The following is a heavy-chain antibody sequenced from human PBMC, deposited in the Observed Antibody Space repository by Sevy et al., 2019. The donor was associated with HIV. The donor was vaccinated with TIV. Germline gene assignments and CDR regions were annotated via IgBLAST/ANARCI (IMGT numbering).Heavy chain of an antibody. J-gene: IGHJ4*02. CDR1: GFTFSNYW. Sequence: GGYLRLSCEVSGFTFSNYWMTWVRQAPGKGLEWVANIKEDGSDKYYGDSVKGRLSLSRDNAKNSLYLQMDSLRAEDTAVYYCVRDGLASATDFDYWGQGTLVTVSS. V-gene: IGHV3-7*01. D-gene: IGHD2-15*01. CDR2: IKEDGSDK. CDR3: VRDGLASATDFDY.